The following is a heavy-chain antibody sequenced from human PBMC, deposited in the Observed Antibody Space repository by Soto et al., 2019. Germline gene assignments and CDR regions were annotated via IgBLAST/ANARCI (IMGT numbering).Heavy chain of an antibody. V-gene: IGHV3-21*01. CDR3: ARGSSWDPYSTSYYYYYYGMDV. D-gene: IGHD6-13*01. CDR2: ISSSSSYI. Sequence: VGSLRLSCAASGFTFSSYSMNWVRQAPGKGLEWVSSISSSSSYIYYADSVKGRFTISRDNAKNSLYLQMNSLRAEDTAVYYCARGSSWDPYSTSYYYYYYGMDVWGQGTTVTVSS. CDR1: GFTFSSYS. J-gene: IGHJ6*02.